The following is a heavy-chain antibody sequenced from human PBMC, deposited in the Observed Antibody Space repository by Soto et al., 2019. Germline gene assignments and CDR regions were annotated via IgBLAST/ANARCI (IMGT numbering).Heavy chain of an antibody. J-gene: IGHJ4*02. CDR1: GFTFSSYW. D-gene: IGHD3-9*01. CDR3: AREQRYFDQITFDY. Sequence: VGSLRLSCAASGFTFSSYWMSWVRQAPGKGLEWVANIKQDGSEKYYVDSVKGRFTISRDNAKNSLYLQMNSLRAEDTAVYYCAREQRYFDQITFDYWGRGTLVTVSS. CDR2: IKQDGSEK. V-gene: IGHV3-7*03.